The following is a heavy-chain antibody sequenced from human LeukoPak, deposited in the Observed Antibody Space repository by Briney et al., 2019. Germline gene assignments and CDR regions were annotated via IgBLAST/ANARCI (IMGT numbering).Heavy chain of an antibody. J-gene: IGHJ5*02. D-gene: IGHD1-14*01. V-gene: IGHV3-30-3*01. CDR2: ISYDGSNK. CDR3: ANKPAGFDP. Sequence: PGRSLRLSCAASGFTFSSYAMHWVRQAPGKGLEWVAVISYDGSNKYYADSVKGRFTISRDNSKNILYLQMNSLRAEDTAVYYCANKPAGFDPWGQGTLVTVSS. CDR1: GFTFSSYA.